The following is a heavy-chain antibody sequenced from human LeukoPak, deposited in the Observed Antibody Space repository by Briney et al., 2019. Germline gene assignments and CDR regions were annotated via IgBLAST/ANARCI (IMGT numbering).Heavy chain of an antibody. J-gene: IGHJ4*02. D-gene: IGHD2-21*02. CDR3: ARDTAYCGGDCAFDY. Sequence: PGGSLRLSCAASGFTFSSDSMNWVRQAPGKGLEWVSSISSSSSYIYCADSVKGRFTISRDNAKNSLYLQMNSLRAEDTAVYYCARDTAYCGGDCAFDYWGQGTLVTVSS. CDR2: ISSSSSYI. CDR1: GFTFSSDS. V-gene: IGHV3-21*01.